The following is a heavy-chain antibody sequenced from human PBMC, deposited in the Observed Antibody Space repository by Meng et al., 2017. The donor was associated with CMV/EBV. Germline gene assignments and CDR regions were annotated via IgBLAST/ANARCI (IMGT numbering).Heavy chain of an antibody. D-gene: IGHD3-3*01. J-gene: IGHJ5*02. V-gene: IGHV1-46*01. CDR1: GYTFTSYY. CDR3: ARASGEDDFWSGYLFQPNWFDP. CDR2: INPSGGST. Sequence: ASVKVSCKASGYTFTSYYMHWVRQAPGQGLEWMGIINPSGGSTSYAQKFQGRVTMTRDTSTSTVYMELSSLRSEDTAVYYCARASGEDDFWSGYLFQPNWFDPWGQGTLVTVSS.